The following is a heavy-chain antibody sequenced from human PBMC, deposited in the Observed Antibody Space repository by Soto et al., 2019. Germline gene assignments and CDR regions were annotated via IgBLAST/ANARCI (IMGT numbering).Heavy chain of an antibody. J-gene: IGHJ4*02. Sequence: QLQLQESGPGLVKPSETLSLTCTVSGGSISSSSYYWGWIRQPPGKGLEWIGSIYYSGSTYYNPSLKSRVTISVDTSKNQFSLKLSSVTAADTAVYYCARQVPELLWFGELLDYVDYWGQGTLVTVSS. CDR2: IYYSGST. CDR3: ARQVPELLWFGELLDYVDY. D-gene: IGHD3-10*01. CDR1: GGSISSSSYY. V-gene: IGHV4-39*01.